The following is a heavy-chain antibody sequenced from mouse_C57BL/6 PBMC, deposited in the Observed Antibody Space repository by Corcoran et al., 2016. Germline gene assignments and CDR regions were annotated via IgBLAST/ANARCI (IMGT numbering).Heavy chain of an antibody. J-gene: IGHJ2*01. CDR3: ARPGGYGSSYDY. Sequence: QIQLVQSGPELKKPGETVKISCKASGYTFTTYGMSWVKQAPGKGLKWMGWINTYSGVPTYADDFKGRFAFSLETSASTAYLQINNLKNEDTATYCCARPGGYGSSYDYWGQGTTLTVSS. CDR2: INTYSGVP. V-gene: IGHV9-3*01. D-gene: IGHD1-1*01. CDR1: GYTFTTYG.